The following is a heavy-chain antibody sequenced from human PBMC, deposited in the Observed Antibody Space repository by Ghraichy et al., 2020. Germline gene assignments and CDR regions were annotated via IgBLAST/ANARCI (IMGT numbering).Heavy chain of an antibody. D-gene: IGHD1-26*01. J-gene: IGHJ6*02. CDR2: IYYSGST. V-gene: IGHV4-59*01. CDR1: GGSISSYY. CDR3: ARDRWELPDYYYGMDV. Sequence: SETLSLTCTVSGGSISSYYWSWIRQPPEKGLEWIGYIYYSGSTNYNPSLKSRVTISVDTSKNQFSLKLSSVTAADTAVYYCARDRWELPDYYYGMDVWGQGTTVTVSS.